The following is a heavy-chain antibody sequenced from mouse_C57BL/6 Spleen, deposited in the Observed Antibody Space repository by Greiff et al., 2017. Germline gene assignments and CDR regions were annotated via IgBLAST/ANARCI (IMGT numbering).Heavy chain of an antibody. Sequence: EVKVVESGPGLAKPSQTLSLTCSVTGYSITSDYWNWIRKFPGNKLEYMGYISYSGSTYYNPSLKSRISITRDTSKNQYYLQLNSVTTEDTATYYCSIYGYGSDDWYFDVWGTGTTVTVSS. CDR1: GYSITSDY. CDR2: ISYSGST. V-gene: IGHV3-8*01. J-gene: IGHJ1*03. D-gene: IGHD1-1*01. CDR3: SIYGYGSDDWYFDV.